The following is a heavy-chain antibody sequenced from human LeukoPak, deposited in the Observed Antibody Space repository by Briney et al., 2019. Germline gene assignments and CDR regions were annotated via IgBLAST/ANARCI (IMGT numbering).Heavy chain of an antibody. CDR1: GFTFSSYA. J-gene: IGHJ4*02. D-gene: IGHD6-13*01. CDR3: AGDSGYSSSWYVSY. V-gene: IGHV3-21*01. CDR2: ISSSSSYI. Sequence: GGSLRLSCAASGFTFSSYAMSWVRQAPGKGLEWVSSISSSSSYIYYADSVKGRFTISRDNAKNSLYLQMNSLRAEDTAVYYCAGDSGYSSSWYVSYWDQGTLVTVSS.